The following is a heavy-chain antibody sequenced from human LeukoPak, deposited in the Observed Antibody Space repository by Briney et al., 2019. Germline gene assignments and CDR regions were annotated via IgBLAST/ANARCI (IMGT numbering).Heavy chain of an antibody. CDR1: GFTFSTYN. D-gene: IGHD4/OR15-4a*01. J-gene: IGHJ4*02. Sequence: GGSLILSCAASGFTFSTYNMIWVRQAPGKGLEWVSSMSGSSDHIYYADSVKGRFTISRDDAKNSLYLQMKSLRVEDTAVYYCAGHKTMAVGFGYWGQGTLVTVSS. CDR2: MSGSSDHI. V-gene: IGHV3-21*01. CDR3: AGHKTMAVGFGY.